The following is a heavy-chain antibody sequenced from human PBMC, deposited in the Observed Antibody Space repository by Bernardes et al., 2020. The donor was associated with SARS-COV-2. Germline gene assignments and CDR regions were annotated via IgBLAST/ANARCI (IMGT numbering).Heavy chain of an antibody. CDR3: ARDMNYFDTTGGHDAFDV. Sequence: TLSLTRSVSGDSFRSGGDYWSWIRQHPGQGLEWIGYIFSRGNTYYNPSLMNRVIISQDTSKNQFYLKVRSVTAADTAVYYFARDMNYFDTTGGHDAFDVWGPGTKVSVSS. V-gene: IGHV4-31*03. D-gene: IGHD3-22*01. CDR1: GDSFRSGGDY. CDR2: IFSRGNT. J-gene: IGHJ3*01.